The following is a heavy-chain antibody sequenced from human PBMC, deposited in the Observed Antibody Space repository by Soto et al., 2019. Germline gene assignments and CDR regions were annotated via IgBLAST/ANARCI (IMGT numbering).Heavy chain of an antibody. CDR3: STSTYYDLSSGHHDS. D-gene: IGHD3-16*01. V-gene: IGHV4-39*01. CDR1: AGSNTRTNHY. CDR2: IHHTRTT. Sequence: LSLTCTGSAGSNTRTNHYWGWVRQPPGKGLEWVASIHHTRTTYYNPSLRRRITISIDTSNNRFSLSLTSVTAGDTATYFCSTSTYYDLSSGHHDSWGQGTLVTVSS. J-gene: IGHJ4*02.